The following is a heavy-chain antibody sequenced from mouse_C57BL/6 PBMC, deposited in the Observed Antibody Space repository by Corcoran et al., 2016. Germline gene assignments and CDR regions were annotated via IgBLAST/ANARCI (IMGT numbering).Heavy chain of an antibody. Sequence: EVQLQQSGPDLVTPGASVKIPCQASGYTFTDYNMDWVKQSHGKGLEWIGDINPNNGVTIYNQNFKGEVTLTVDKTSSTAYMELRSLTSEDTAVYYCASSILDWYVEVWGTGTTGTVSS. D-gene: IGHD1-1*01. CDR3: ASSILDWYVEV. CDR1: GYTFTDYN. V-gene: IGHV1-18*01. CDR2: INPNNGVT. J-gene: IGHJ1*03.